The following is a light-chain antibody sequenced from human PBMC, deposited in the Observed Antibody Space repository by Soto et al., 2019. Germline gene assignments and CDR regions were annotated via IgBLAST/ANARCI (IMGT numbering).Light chain of an antibody. J-gene: IGKJ5*01. CDR3: QQRSNWPPIT. Sequence: EIVLTQSPPTLSLSPGERATLSCRASQSVTKYIAWYQHKPGRAPRLLIYDTSNRATGIPARFSGSGSGTDFTLTISSLEPEDSAMYYCQQRSNWPPITFGQGTRLEIK. V-gene: IGKV3-11*01. CDR2: DTS. CDR1: QSVTKY.